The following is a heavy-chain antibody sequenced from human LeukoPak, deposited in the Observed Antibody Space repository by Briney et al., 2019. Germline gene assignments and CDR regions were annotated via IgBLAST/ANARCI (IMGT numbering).Heavy chain of an antibody. CDR1: GFTFSSYS. CDR2: ISSSSSTI. Sequence: GGSLRLSCAASGFTFSSYSMNWVRQAPGKGLEWVLYISSSSSTIYYAASVKGRFTISRDNAKNSLYLQMNSLRDEDAAVYYCARDPGPYCGGDCYYFDYWGPGTLVTVSS. J-gene: IGHJ4*02. CDR3: ARDPGPYCGGDCYYFDY. D-gene: IGHD2-21*02. V-gene: IGHV3-48*02.